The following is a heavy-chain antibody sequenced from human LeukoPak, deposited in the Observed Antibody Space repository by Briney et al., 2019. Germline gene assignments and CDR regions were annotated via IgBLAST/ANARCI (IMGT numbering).Heavy chain of an antibody. CDR2: IYYSGST. D-gene: IGHD3-3*01. Sequence: KPSQTLSLTCTVSGGSISSSSYYWGWIRQLPGKGLEWIGSIYYSGSTYYNPSLKSRVTISVDTSKNQFSLKLSSVTAADTAVYYCARPAWSGYYKGWFDPWGQGTLVTVSS. CDR3: ARPAWSGYYKGWFDP. CDR1: GGSISSSSYY. V-gene: IGHV4-39*01. J-gene: IGHJ5*02.